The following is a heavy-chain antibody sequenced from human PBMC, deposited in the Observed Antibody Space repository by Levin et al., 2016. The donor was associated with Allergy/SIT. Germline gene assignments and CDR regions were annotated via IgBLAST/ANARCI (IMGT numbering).Heavy chain of an antibody. D-gene: IGHD3-3*01. CDR3: ARGGPLYYDFWSGYYL. J-gene: IGHJ4*02. CDR2: INPNSGGT. Sequence: WVRQAPGQGLEWMGWINPNSGGTNYAQKFQGRVTMTRDTSISTAYMELSRLRSDDTAVYYCARGGPLYYDFWSGYYLWGQGTLVTVSS. V-gene: IGHV1-2*02.